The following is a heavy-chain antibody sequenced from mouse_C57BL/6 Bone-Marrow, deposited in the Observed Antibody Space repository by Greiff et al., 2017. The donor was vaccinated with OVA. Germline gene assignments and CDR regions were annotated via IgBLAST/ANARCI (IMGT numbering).Heavy chain of an antibody. J-gene: IGHJ3*01. V-gene: IGHV1-62-2*01. Sequence: QVQLQQSGAELVKPGASVKLSCKASGYTFTEYTIHWVKQRSGQGLEWIGWFYPGSGSIKYNEKFKDKATLTADKSSSTVYMELSRMTSEDSAVYVCARNEDRNYGFAYWGQGTLVTVSA. D-gene: IGHD2-5*01. CDR3: ARNEDRNYGFAY. CDR1: GYTFTEYT. CDR2: FYPGSGSI.